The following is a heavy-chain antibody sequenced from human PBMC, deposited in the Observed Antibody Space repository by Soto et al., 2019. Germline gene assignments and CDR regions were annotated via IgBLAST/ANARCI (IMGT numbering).Heavy chain of an antibody. CDR2: ISAYNGNT. Sequence: QVQLVQSGAEVKKPGASVKVSCKASGYTFTNFGISWVRQAPGQGLEWMGWISAYNGNTNYAQNXQXXXTXXTDTSTSTAFMELRSLRSDDTAVYYCARGGTPLDYWGQGTLVTVSS. CDR1: GYTFTNFG. CDR3: ARGGTPLDY. V-gene: IGHV1-18*01. J-gene: IGHJ4*02. D-gene: IGHD3-16*01.